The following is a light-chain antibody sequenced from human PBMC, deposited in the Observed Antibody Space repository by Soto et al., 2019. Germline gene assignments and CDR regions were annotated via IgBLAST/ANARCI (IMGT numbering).Light chain of an antibody. CDR2: DVS. CDR1: SSDVGGYNY. V-gene: IGLV2-14*01. J-gene: IGLJ3*02. Sequence: QSALTQPASVSGSPGQSITISCTGTSSDVGGYNYVSWYQQHPGKAPKLMIYDVSNRSSGVSNRFSGSKSGNTASLTISGLQAEDEAYYYCSSYTSSSTLVFGGGTQLTVL. CDR3: SSYTSSSTLV.